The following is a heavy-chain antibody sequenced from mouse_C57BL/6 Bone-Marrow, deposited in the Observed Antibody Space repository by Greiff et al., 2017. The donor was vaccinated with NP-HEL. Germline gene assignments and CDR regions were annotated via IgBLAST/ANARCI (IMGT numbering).Heavy chain of an antibody. J-gene: IGHJ2*01. V-gene: IGHV1-53*01. CDR1: GYTFTSYW. CDR3: ASWGFLYYFDY. CDR2: INPSNGGT. Sequence: QVQLKQPGTELVKPGASVKLSCKASGYTFTSYWMHWVKQRPGQGLECIGNINPSNGGTNYNEKFKSKATLTVDKSSSTAYMQLSSLTSEDSAVYYCASWGFLYYFDYWGQGTTLTVSS.